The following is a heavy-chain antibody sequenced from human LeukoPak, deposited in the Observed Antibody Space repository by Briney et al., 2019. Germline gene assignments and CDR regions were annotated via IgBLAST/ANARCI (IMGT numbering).Heavy chain of an antibody. V-gene: IGHV1-69*13. J-gene: IGHJ4*02. CDR1: GCTFSSYA. D-gene: IGHD6-13*01. CDR3: ARDHTGIAAAGADY. Sequence: ASVKVSCKASGCTFSSYAISWVRQAPGQGLEWMGGIIPIFGTANYAQKFQGRVTITADESTSTAYMELSSLRSEDTAVYYCARDHTGIAAAGADYWGQGTLVTVSS. CDR2: IIPIFGTA.